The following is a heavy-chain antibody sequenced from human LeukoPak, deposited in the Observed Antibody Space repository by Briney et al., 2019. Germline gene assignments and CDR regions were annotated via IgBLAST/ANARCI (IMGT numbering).Heavy chain of an antibody. CDR2: IVVGSGNT. CDR3: AAGDILTGYSPTSAFDI. V-gene: IGHV1-58*01. Sequence: PGASVKVSCKASGFTFTSSAVQWVRQARGQRLEWIGWIVVGSGNTNYAQKFQERVTITRDMSTSTAYMELSSLRSEDTAVYYCAAGDILTGYSPTSAFDIWGQGTMVTVSS. D-gene: IGHD3-9*01. CDR1: GFTFTSSA. J-gene: IGHJ3*02.